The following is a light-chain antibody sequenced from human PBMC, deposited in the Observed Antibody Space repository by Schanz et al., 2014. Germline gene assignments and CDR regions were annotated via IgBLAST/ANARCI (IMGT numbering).Light chain of an antibody. CDR2: EAT. V-gene: IGLV2-14*02. Sequence: QSALTQPASVSGSPGQSVTISCTGISSDVGSYKLVSWYQQHPGKAPKLMIYEATKRPSGVSDRFSGSKSGKTASLTISGLQAEDEADYYCSSYTSSNTVVFGGGTKLTVL. J-gene: IGLJ3*02. CDR1: SSDVGSYKL. CDR3: SSYTSSNTVV.